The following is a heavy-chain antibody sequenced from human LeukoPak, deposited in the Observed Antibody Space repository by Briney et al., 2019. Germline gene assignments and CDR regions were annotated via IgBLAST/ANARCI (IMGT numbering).Heavy chain of an antibody. CDR3: ARDNTVVTPGVDY. CDR2: IWYDGSNK. D-gene: IGHD4-23*01. V-gene: IGHV3-33*01. CDR1: GFTFSSYG. J-gene: IGHJ4*02. Sequence: PGGSLRLSCAASGFTFSSYGMHWVRQAPGKGLEWVAVIWYDGSNKYYADSVKGRFTISRDNSKNTLYLQMNSLRAEDTAVYYCARDNTVVTPGVDYWGQGTLVTVSS.